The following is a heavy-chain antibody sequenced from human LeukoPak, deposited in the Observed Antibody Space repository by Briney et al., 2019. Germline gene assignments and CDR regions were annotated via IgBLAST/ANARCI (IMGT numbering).Heavy chain of an antibody. CDR1: GFTFSDYY. CDR3: ARGVRYFDPERTWFDP. D-gene: IGHD3-9*01. Sequence: GGSLRLSCAASGFTFSDYYMSWIRQAPGKGLEWVSSISSSSSYIYYADSVKGRFTISRDNAKNSLYLQMNSLRAEDTAVYYCARGVRYFDPERTWFDPWGQGTLVTVSS. V-gene: IGHV3-11*06. CDR2: ISSSSSYI. J-gene: IGHJ5*02.